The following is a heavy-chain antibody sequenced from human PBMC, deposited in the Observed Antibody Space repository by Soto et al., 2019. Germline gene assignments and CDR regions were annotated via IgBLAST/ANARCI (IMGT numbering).Heavy chain of an antibody. CDR2: IDSSSRYI. CDR1: GCTFSDYS. J-gene: IGHJ4*02. D-gene: IGHD2-21*02. Sequence: GGSLRLSCAASGCTFSDYSMNWVRQAPGKGLEWVSSIDSSSRYIYYADSVKGRFTISRDNAKNSLFLQMNSLRAADTAVYYCARARSRCGAACFDYWGQGTLVTVSS. V-gene: IGHV3-21*04. CDR3: ARARSRCGAACFDY.